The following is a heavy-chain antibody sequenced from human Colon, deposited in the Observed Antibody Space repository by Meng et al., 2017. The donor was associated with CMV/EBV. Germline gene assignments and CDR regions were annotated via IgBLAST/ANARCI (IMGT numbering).Heavy chain of an antibody. V-gene: IGHV3-66*01. Sequence: PVGDCGGGSAASEASLRSLCAVSRFNVSGGYMSWVRQAPGKGLGWVSSIFSNGNTYYADSVKGRFTISRDDSKNILFLQMNTLRAEDTAVYSCADFENGPGYWGQGTLVTVSS. CDR1: RFNVSGGY. CDR3: ADFENGPGY. D-gene: IGHD1-14*01. CDR2: IFSNGNT. J-gene: IGHJ4*02.